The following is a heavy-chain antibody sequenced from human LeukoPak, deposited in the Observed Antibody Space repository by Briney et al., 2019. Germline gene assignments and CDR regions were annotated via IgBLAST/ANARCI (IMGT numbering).Heavy chain of an antibody. J-gene: IGHJ4*02. Sequence: GGSLRLSCAASGFTFNNAWMSWVRQAPGKGLEWVGRVKSKIDGGTTNYAAPVKGRFTISRDDSKSTLYLQMNSLKTEDTAVYYCTTRITMVRGVLSEFDYWGQGTLVTVSS. CDR2: VKSKIDGGTT. CDR1: GFTFNNAW. V-gene: IGHV3-15*01. D-gene: IGHD3-10*01. CDR3: TTRITMVRGVLSEFDY.